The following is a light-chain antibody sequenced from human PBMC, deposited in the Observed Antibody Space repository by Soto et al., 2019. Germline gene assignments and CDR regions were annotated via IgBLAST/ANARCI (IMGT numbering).Light chain of an antibody. Sequence: QSALTQPASVSGSPGQSITISCTGTSSDIGRYSYVSWYQQHPGKVPKLMIYDVSNRPSGVSNRFSGSKSGNTASLTISGLQPEDEADYYCSSYTSRSTLVFGTGTKVTVL. CDR1: SSDIGRYSY. CDR2: DVS. CDR3: SSYTSRSTLV. J-gene: IGLJ1*01. V-gene: IGLV2-14*01.